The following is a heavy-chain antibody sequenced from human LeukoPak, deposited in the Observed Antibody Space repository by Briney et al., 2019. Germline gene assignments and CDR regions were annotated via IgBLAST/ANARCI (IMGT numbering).Heavy chain of an antibody. CDR1: GFTFSSYS. Sequence: GGSLRLSCAASGFTFSSYSMDWVRQAPGKGLEWVSSISSSSSYIYNADSVKGRFTISRDNAKNSLYLQMNSLRAEDTAVFYCARDPIVAPPYYYYYMDVWGKGTTVTVSS. D-gene: IGHD5-12*01. V-gene: IGHV3-21*01. CDR3: ARDPIVAPPYYYYYMDV. J-gene: IGHJ6*03. CDR2: ISSSSSYI.